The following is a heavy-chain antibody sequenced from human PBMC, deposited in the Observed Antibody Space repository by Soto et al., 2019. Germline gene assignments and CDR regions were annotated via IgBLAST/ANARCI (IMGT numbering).Heavy chain of an antibody. CDR2: IWYDGSNK. CDR3: ASGSSGVRFDY. CDR1: GFTFSSYG. V-gene: IGHV3-33*01. Sequence: QVQLVESGGGVVQPGRSLRLSCAASGFTFSSYGMHWVRQAPGKGLEWVAVIWYDGSNKYYADSVKGRFTISRDNSKNTLYLQMNSLRAEDMAVYYCASGSSGVRFDYWGQGTLVTVSS. D-gene: IGHD2-15*01. J-gene: IGHJ4*02.